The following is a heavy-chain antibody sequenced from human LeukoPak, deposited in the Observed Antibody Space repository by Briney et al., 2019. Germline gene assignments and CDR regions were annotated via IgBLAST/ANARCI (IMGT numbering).Heavy chain of an antibody. CDR3: ARVVDSTRAFHV. CDR1: GFTVSDNF. V-gene: IGHV3-66*01. CDR2: ISGGGDT. Sequence: GGSLRLSCAASGFTVSDNFMSWVRQAPGQGLEWVSLISGGGDTYYAASVKGRFTISRGSSENSLYLQMNSLRPEDTAAYYCARVVDSTRAFHVWGQGTLVIVSS. D-gene: IGHD2-21*01. J-gene: IGHJ3*01.